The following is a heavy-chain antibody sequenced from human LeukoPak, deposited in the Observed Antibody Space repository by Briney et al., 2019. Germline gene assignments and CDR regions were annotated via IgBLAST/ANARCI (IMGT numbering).Heavy chain of an antibody. CDR1: GYTFTSSG. Sequence: GASVKVSFRASGYTFTSSGIIWVRQAPGQGLEWMGWISGNNDHPHYGQKFQGRLTVTTDSSTSTAYMELRNLRSDDTAVYYCARDGTSTDDYWGQGTLVTVSS. V-gene: IGHV1-18*01. CDR2: ISGNNDHP. D-gene: IGHD2-2*01. CDR3: ARDGTSTDDY. J-gene: IGHJ4*02.